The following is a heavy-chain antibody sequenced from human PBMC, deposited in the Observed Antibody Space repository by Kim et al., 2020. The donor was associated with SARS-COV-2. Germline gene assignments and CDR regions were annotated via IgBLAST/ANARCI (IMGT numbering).Heavy chain of an antibody. CDR3: ARDLFVGYCSGGSCPLY. CDR1: GFTFSSYS. CDR2: ISSSSSYI. J-gene: IGHJ4*02. V-gene: IGHV3-21*01. D-gene: IGHD2-15*01. Sequence: GGSLRLSCAASGFTFSSYSMNWVRQAPGKGLEWVSSISSSSSYIYYADSVKGRFTISRDNAKNSLYLQMNSLRAEDTAVYYCARDLFVGYCSGGSCPLYWGQGTLVTVSS.